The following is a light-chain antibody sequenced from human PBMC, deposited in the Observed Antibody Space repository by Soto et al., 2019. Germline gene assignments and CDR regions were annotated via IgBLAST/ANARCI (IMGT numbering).Light chain of an antibody. V-gene: IGKV3-20*01. CDR3: QQYSRAPRT. CDR1: QSIGLA. Sequence: EIVLTQSPATLSLSPGERATLSCRASQSIGLAIAWYQHKPGQAPRLLIYGASTRATDIPDRFSASGSGTDFTLTISRLEPEDFAVYYCQQYSRAPRTFGQGTKVDIK. J-gene: IGKJ1*01. CDR2: GAS.